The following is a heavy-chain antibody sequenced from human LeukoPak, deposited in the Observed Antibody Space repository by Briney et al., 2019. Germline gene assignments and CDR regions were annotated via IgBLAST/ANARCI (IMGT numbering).Heavy chain of an antibody. CDR3: GRSGDFWSGSGVAY. V-gene: IGHV3-74*01. CDR2: IKSDGNIT. J-gene: IGHJ4*02. Sequence: PGGSLRLSCAASGFTFSNYWMYWVRQAPGKGLVWVSQIKSDGNITNYADSVKGLFTISRDNPKTMLFLKMTTLRAEATAVYYCGRSGDFWSGSGVAYWGQGTLVTVSS. CDR1: GFTFSNYW. D-gene: IGHD3-3*01.